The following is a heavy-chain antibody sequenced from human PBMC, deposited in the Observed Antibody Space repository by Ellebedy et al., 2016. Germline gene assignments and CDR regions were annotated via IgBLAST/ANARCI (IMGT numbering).Heavy chain of an antibody. Sequence: SETLSLTXTVSGGSISSGSYYWSWIRQPAGKGLEWIGRIYTSGSTNYNPSLKSRVTMSVDTSKNQFSLKLSSVTAADTAVYYCARDRSSSSFNYYYYYMDVWGKGTTVTVSS. D-gene: IGHD6-6*01. CDR3: ARDRSSSSFNYYYYYMDV. J-gene: IGHJ6*03. CDR1: GGSISSGSYY. CDR2: IYTSGST. V-gene: IGHV4-61*02.